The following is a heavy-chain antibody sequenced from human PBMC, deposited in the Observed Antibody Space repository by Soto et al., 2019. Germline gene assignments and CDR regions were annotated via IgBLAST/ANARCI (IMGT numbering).Heavy chain of an antibody. CDR1: GGSISDYY. CDR3: ARGQRFSDWFDP. Sequence: KTSETLSLTCTVSGGSISDYYWSWIRQPPGKGLEWIGRIYSSGNTKYNPSLQSRVTMSLDTSNNQFSLRLTSVTAADTAVYYCARGQRFSDWFDPWGQGTLVTVSS. CDR2: IYSSGNT. V-gene: IGHV4-4*07. J-gene: IGHJ5*02. D-gene: IGHD3-3*01.